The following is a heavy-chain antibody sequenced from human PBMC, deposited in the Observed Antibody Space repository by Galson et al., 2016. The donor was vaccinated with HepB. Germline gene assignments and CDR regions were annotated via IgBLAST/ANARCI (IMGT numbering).Heavy chain of an antibody. V-gene: IGHV3-23*01. CDR1: GFRVSSYP. CDR3: AKEMTGVAYFDI. D-gene: IGHD2-21*01. CDR2: ITEGGDRT. J-gene: IGHJ4*02. Sequence: SLRLSCAASGFRVSSYPMSWVRQAPGKGLQWVSGITEGGDRTYYADSVKGRFTISRDFSKNTLDLQMSSLRAEDTAVYYCAKEMTGVAYFDIWGQGSLVTVSS.